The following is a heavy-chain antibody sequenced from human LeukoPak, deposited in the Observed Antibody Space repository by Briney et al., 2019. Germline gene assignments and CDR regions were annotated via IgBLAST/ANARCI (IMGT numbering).Heavy chain of an antibody. CDR2: IYYSGST. V-gene: IGHV4-39*01. CDR1: GGSISSSSYY. Sequence: SETLSLTCTVSGGSISSSSYYWGWIRQPPGKGLEWIGSIYYSGSTYYKPSLKSRVTISVDTSKNQFSLKLSSVTAADTAVYYCARAQSGSYRSFDYWGQGTLVTASS. J-gene: IGHJ4*02. D-gene: IGHD1-26*01. CDR3: ARAQSGSYRSFDY.